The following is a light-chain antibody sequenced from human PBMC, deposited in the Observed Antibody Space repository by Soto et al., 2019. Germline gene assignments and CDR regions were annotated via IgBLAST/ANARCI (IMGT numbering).Light chain of an antibody. Sequence: EIVLTQSPATLSLSPGERATLSCRASQSVSTYLAWYQQTPGQAPRLLIHEASNRASGVPARFSGSGSGTDFTLTISSLEPEDFAVYYCQQRTNWLYTFGQGTKLEIK. CDR3: QQRTNWLYT. V-gene: IGKV3-11*01. CDR2: EAS. J-gene: IGKJ2*01. CDR1: QSVSTY.